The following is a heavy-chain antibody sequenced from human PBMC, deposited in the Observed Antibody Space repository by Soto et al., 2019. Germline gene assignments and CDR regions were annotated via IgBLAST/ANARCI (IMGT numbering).Heavy chain of an antibody. V-gene: IGHV3-21*01. CDR1: GFTFSSYS. Sequence: EVQLVESGGGLVKPGGSLRLSCAASGFTFSSYSMNWVRQAPGKGLEWVSSISSSSSYIYYADSVKGRFTISRDNAKNSLYLQMNSLRAEDTAVYYCARCPWYYDCWSGYYMAGGDYWGQGTLVTVSS. D-gene: IGHD3-3*01. J-gene: IGHJ4*02. CDR2: ISSSSSYI. CDR3: ARCPWYYDCWSGYYMAGGDY.